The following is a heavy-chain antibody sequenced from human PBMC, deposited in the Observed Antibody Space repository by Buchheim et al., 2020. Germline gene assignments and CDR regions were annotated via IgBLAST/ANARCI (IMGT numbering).Heavy chain of an antibody. CDR3: ARGVRRSEGPVGGIWDHWFDP. CDR1: GGSVISGGYY. D-gene: IGHD3-16*01. V-gene: IGHV4-31*03. J-gene: IGHJ5*02. Sequence: QVQLQESGPGLVQPSQTLSLTCTVSGGSVISGGYYWTWIRQLPGKGLEWIGYINHGGTTHYNPSLRSRLAMSSDPSNFSLKLSYLSAADTAVYYCARGVRRSEGPVGGIWDHWFDPWGQGIL. CDR2: INHGGTT.